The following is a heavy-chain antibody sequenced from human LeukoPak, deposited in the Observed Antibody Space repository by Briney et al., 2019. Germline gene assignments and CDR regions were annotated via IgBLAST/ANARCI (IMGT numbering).Heavy chain of an antibody. CDR3: ARLADPTVTTRVYFDY. D-gene: IGHD4-17*01. V-gene: IGHV4-59*01. CDR1: GGSISSYY. Sequence: SETLSLTCTVSGGSISSYYWSWIRQPPEKGLEWIGYINYSGSTNYNPSLKSRVTISADTSKNQFSLKLRSVTAADTAVYYCARLADPTVTTRVYFDYWGQGTLVTVSS. J-gene: IGHJ4*02. CDR2: INYSGST.